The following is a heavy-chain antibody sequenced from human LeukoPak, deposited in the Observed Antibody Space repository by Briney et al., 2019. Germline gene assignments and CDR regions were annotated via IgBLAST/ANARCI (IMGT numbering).Heavy chain of an antibody. CDR1: GYTFSRNG. Sequence: ASVKASCKASGYTFSRNGVSWVRQAPGQGLEWLGWISAYNGNTNYAQKLQGRVIVTTDTSTSTTYMELRSLRSDDTAVYYCVRRPVEAMGFFDYWGQGTLVTVSS. V-gene: IGHV1-18*01. D-gene: IGHD6-19*01. CDR2: ISAYNGNT. CDR3: VRRPVEAMGFFDY. J-gene: IGHJ4*02.